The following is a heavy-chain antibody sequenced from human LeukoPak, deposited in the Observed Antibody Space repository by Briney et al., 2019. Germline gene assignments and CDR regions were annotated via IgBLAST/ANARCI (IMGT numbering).Heavy chain of an antibody. D-gene: IGHD3-10*01. CDR3: ARIRVRGVIITTYYGMDV. Sequence: PGGSLRLSCAASGFTFSSYAMSWVRQAAGKGLEWIGEINHSGSTNYNPSLKSRVTISVDTSKNQFSLKLSSVTAADTAVYYCARIRVRGVIITTYYGMDVWGQGTTVTVSS. J-gene: IGHJ6*02. CDR2: INHSGST. CDR1: GFTFSSYA. V-gene: IGHV4-34*01.